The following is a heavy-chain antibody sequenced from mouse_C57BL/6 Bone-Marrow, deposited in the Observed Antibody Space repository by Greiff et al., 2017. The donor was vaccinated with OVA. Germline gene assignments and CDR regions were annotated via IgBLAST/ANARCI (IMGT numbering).Heavy chain of an antibody. D-gene: IGHD4-1*01. J-gene: IGHJ3*01. CDR2: IDPSDSYT. Sequence: QVQLQQPGAELVKPGASVKLSCKASGYTFTSYWMQWVKQRPGQGLEWIGEIDPSDSYTNYNQKFKGKATLTVDTSSSTAYMQLSSLTSEDSAVYYCARRLGPSTPWFAYWGQGTLVTVSA. CDR3: ARRLGPSTPWFAY. CDR1: GYTFTSYW. V-gene: IGHV1-50*01.